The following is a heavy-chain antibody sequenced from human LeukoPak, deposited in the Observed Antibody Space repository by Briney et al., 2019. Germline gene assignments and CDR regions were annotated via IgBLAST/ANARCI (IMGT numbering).Heavy chain of an antibody. CDR2: ITSSSGYI. D-gene: IGHD3-22*01. J-gene: IGHJ3*02. CDR1: GFTFSSYS. Sequence: GGSLRLSCAASGFTFSSYSMNWVRQAPGKGLEWVSSITSSSGYIHYADSVKGRFTLSRDNAKNSLYLQMNSLRAEDTAVYYCARDIVFYYYDSSGYFGAFDIWGQGTMVTVSS. CDR3: ARDIVFYYYDSSGYFGAFDI. V-gene: IGHV3-21*01.